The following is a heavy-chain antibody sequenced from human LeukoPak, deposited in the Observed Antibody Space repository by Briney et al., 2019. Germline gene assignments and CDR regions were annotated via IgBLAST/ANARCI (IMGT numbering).Heavy chain of an antibody. J-gene: IGHJ4*02. CDR3: TSTVTMIDY. V-gene: IGHV3-73*01. Sequence: GGSLRLSCAASGFTFSGSAMHWVRQASGKGLEWVGRIRSKANSYATAYAASVKGRFTISRDDSKNTAYLQMNSLKTEDTAVYYCTSTVTMIDYWGQGTLVTVSS. CDR1: GFTFSGSA. CDR2: IRSKANSYAT. D-gene: IGHD3-22*01.